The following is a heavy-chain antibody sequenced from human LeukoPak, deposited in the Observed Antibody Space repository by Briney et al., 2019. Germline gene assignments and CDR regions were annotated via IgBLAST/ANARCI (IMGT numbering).Heavy chain of an antibody. CDR3: ATNPRYCSSTSCYFP. V-gene: IGHV1-69-2*01. CDR2: VDPEDGET. D-gene: IGHD2-2*01. Sequence: ASVKVSCKVSGYTFTDYYMHWVQQAPGKGLEWMGLVDPEDGETTHAEKFQGRVTITADTSTDTAYMELSSLRSEDTAVYYCATNPRYCSSTSCYFPWGQGTLVTVSS. CDR1: GYTFTDYY. J-gene: IGHJ5*02.